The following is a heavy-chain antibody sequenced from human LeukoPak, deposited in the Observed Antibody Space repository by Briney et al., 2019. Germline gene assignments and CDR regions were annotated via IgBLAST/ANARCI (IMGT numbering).Heavy chain of an antibody. CDR3: AKDAWHRVFYYGMDV. V-gene: IGHV3-9*01. CDR2: ISWNSGNI. CDR1: GFTFDDYA. Sequence: GRSLGLSCEASGFTFDDYAMYWVRQAPGKGLEWVSGISWNSGNIGYADSVKGRFTISRDNAKNSLYLQMNSLRAEDTALYFCAKDAWHRVFYYGMDVWGQGTTVAVSS. J-gene: IGHJ6*02. D-gene: IGHD5-12*01.